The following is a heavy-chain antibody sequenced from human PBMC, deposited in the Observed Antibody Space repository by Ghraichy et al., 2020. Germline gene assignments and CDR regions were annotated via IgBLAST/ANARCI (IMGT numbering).Heavy chain of an antibody. V-gene: IGHV4-34*01. J-gene: IGHJ4*02. CDR1: GGSFSGYY. CDR2: INHSGST. D-gene: IGHD4-17*01. CDR3: ARGYGDYPGD. Sequence: GSLRLSCAVYGGSFSGYYWSWIRQPPGKGLEWIGEINHSGSTNYNPSLKSRVTISVDTSKNQFSLKLSSVTAADTAVYYCARGYGDYPGDWGQGTLVTVSS.